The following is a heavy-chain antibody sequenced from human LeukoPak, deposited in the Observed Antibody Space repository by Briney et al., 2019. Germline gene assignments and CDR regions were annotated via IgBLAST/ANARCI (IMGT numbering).Heavy chain of an antibody. CDR3: ARWYYGILTGHRFFDY. Sequence: SETLSLTCTLSGGSISSYYRKWIRQPPGKGLEWIGYTNYSGSTNYNPSLKRRVTISVDTSKNQFSLKLSFVTAADTAVYYCARWYYGILTGHRFFDYWGQGTLVTVSS. V-gene: IGHV4-59*01. CDR2: TNYSGST. D-gene: IGHD3-9*01. CDR1: GGSISSYY. J-gene: IGHJ4*02.